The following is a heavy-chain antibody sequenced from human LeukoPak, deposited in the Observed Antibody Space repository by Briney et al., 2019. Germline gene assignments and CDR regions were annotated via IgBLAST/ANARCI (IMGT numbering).Heavy chain of an antibody. D-gene: IGHD2-15*01. CDR1: GFTFSSYA. V-gene: IGHV3-21*01. Sequence: PGGSLRLSCAASGFTFSSYAMSWVRQAPGKGLEWVSSISSSSSYIYYADSVKGRFTISRDNAKNSLYLQMNSLRAEDTAVYYCARIAADDAFDIWGQGTMVTVSS. CDR3: ARIAADDAFDI. CDR2: ISSSSSYI. J-gene: IGHJ3*02.